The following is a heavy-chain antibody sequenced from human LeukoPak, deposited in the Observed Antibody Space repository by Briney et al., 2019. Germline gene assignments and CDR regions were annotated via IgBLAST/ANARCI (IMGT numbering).Heavy chain of an antibody. CDR2: IYYSGST. CDR3: AREMTIVRNFDY. Sequence: PSETLSLTCTVSAGSISSSSYYWGWIRQPPGKGLEWIGSIYYSGSTYYNPSLKSRVTISVDTSKNQFSLKLSSVTAADTAVYYCAREMTIVRNFDYWGQGTLVTVSS. J-gene: IGHJ4*02. V-gene: IGHV4-39*07. D-gene: IGHD4/OR15-4a*01. CDR1: AGSISSSSYY.